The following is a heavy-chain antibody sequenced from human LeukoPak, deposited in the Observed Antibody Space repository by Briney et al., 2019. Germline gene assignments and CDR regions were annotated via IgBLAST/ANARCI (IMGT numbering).Heavy chain of an antibody. V-gene: IGHV1-69*13. CDR3: AREYTHYYDSSGYYYHAFDI. J-gene: IGHJ3*02. CDR2: IIPIFGTA. CDR1: GGTFSSYA. D-gene: IGHD3-22*01. Sequence: GVSVKVSCKASGGTFSSYAISWVRQAPGQGLEWMGGIIPIFGTANYAQKFQGRVTITADESTSTAYMELSSLRSEDTAVYYCAREYTHYYDSSGYYYHAFDIWGQGTMVTVSS.